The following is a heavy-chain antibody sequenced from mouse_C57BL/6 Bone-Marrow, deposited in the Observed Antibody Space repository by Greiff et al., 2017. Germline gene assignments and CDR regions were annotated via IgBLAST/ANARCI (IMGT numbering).Heavy chain of an antibody. D-gene: IGHD1-1*01. CDR3: ARECSSILSYFDV. Sequence: EVQLQQSGAELVKPGASVKLSCTASGFNIKDYYMHWVKQRTEQGLEWIGRIDPEDGETKYAPKFKGKATIPADTSSNTAYLQVSSLTSEATAVYYCARECSSILSYFDVWGTGTTVTVSS. J-gene: IGHJ1*03. V-gene: IGHV14-2*01. CDR1: GFNIKDYY. CDR2: IDPEDGET.